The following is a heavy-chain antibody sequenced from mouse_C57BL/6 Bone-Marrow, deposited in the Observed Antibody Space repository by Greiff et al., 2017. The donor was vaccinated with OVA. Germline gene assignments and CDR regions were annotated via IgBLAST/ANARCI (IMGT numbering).Heavy chain of an antibody. J-gene: IGHJ2*01. CDR3: ARAKDYDPYYFDY. V-gene: IGHV1-76*01. CDR2: IYPGSGNT. CDR1: GYTFTDYY. Sequence: VQLQQSGAELVRPGASVKLSCKASGYTFTDYYINWVKQRPGQGLEWIARIYPGSGNTYYNEKFKGKATLTAEKSSSTAYMQLSSLTSEDSAVYFCARAKDYDPYYFDYWGQGTTLTVSS. D-gene: IGHD2-4*01.